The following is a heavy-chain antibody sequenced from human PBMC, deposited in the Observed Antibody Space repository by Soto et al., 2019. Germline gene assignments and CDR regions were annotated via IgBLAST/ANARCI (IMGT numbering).Heavy chain of an antibody. V-gene: IGHV3-33*01. CDR1: GFTFCTYG. J-gene: IGHJ4*02. CDR2: IRYDGRAE. Sequence: QVQLVESGGGGVQPGTSLRLSCAASGFTFCTYGMHWVRQAPGKGLEYVAGIRYDGRAEYYVDSVRGRFTISRDNYKNMLSLQMNSLKAEDTALYYCARGFVSAVYAAHFDYWGEGTPVTVSS. CDR3: ARGFVSAVYAAHFDY. D-gene: IGHD2-8*01.